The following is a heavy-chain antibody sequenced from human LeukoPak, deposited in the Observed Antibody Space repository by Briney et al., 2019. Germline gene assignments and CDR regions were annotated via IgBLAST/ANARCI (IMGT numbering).Heavy chain of an antibody. D-gene: IGHD1-26*01. Sequence: GGSLRLSCAVSGFSLSSYGMHWVRQAPGKGLEWVAFISYDGNNKYHADSVKGRLSISRDTSKNMLYLQMNSLRVEDTAVYYCATRGSYFEDFWGQGTLVTVSP. V-gene: IGHV3-30*03. CDR2: ISYDGNNK. CDR1: GFSLSSYG. J-gene: IGHJ4*02. CDR3: ATRGSYFEDF.